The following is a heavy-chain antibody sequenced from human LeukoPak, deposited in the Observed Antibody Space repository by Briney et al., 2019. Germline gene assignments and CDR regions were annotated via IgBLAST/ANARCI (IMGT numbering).Heavy chain of an antibody. CDR3: AKDSSYGDYRSGDY. J-gene: IGHJ4*02. D-gene: IGHD4-17*01. Sequence: GGSLRLSCAASGFTFSNYIMNWVRQAPGKGLEWVSSISGDNYYIYYADSVKGRFTISRDNAKNSLYLQMNSLRAEDTAVYYCAKDSSYGDYRSGDYWGQGTLVTVSS. V-gene: IGHV3-21*04. CDR1: GFTFSNYI. CDR2: ISGDNYYI.